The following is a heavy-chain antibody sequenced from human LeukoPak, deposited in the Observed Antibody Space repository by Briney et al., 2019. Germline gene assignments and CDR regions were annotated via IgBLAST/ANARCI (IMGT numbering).Heavy chain of an antibody. Sequence: QPGGSLRLSCAASGFTVSSNYMSWVRQAPGKGLEWVSAISGSGDSTYYADSVKGRFTISRDNSKNTLYLQMNSLRAEDTAVYYCAKDGDAAAIPYNWFDPWGQGTLVTVSS. D-gene: IGHD2-21*01. CDR1: GFTVSSNY. CDR2: ISGSGDST. V-gene: IGHV3-23*01. J-gene: IGHJ5*02. CDR3: AKDGDAAAIPYNWFDP.